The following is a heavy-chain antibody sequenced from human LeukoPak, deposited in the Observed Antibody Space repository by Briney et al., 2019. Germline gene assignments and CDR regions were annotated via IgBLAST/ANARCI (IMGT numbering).Heavy chain of an antibody. CDR1: GYTFTSYD. Sequence: GASVTVSCRASGYTFTSYDINWVRQAPGQGLEWMGWISAYNGNTNYAQKLQGRVTMTTDTSTSTAYMELRSLRSDGTAVYYCARTTITDHYYDSSGYSDYWGQGTLVTVSS. J-gene: IGHJ4*02. V-gene: IGHV1-18*01. CDR3: ARTTITDHYYDSSGYSDY. CDR2: ISAYNGNT. D-gene: IGHD3-22*01.